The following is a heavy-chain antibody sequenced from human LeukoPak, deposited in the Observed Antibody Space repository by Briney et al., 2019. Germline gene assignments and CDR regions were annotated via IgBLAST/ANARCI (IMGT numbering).Heavy chain of an antibody. CDR2: IYTSGST. CDR1: GGSISSYY. D-gene: IGHD3-22*01. J-gene: IGHJ2*01. CDR3: AGEYYYDSSGYYSGWYFDL. V-gene: IGHV4-4*07. Sequence: SQTLSLTCTVSGGSISSYYWSWIRQPAGKGLEWIGRIYTSGSTNYNPSLKSRVTMSVDTSKNQFSLKLSSVTAADTAVYYCAGEYYYDSSGYYSGWYFDLWGRGTLVTVSS.